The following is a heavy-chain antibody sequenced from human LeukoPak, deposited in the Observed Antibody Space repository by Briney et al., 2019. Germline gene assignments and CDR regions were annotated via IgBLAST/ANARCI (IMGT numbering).Heavy chain of an antibody. V-gene: IGHV3-11*01. D-gene: IGHD4-17*01. J-gene: IGHJ4*02. CDR2: ISNTDNII. Sequence: GGSPRLSCAASGFTFSDYYMSWIRQAPGKGLEWVSYISNTDNIIYYADSVKGRFTISRDNAKISLYLQMNSLRAEDTAVYYCARGGGAFDYWGQGTLVTVSS. CDR3: ARGGGAFDY. CDR1: GFTFSDYY.